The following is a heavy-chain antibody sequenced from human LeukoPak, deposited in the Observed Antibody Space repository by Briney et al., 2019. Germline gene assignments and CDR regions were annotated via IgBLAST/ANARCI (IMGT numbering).Heavy chain of an antibody. V-gene: IGHV4-34*01. Sequence: PSETLSLTCAVSGGPFSGYFWSWIRHSSGKGLEWIGEIHNSGTTNYNPALNSRVTISEDTAKNQFYLNLSSVTAADTAVYYCARRYYYNLGSFAFDFWGQGTLVTVSS. D-gene: IGHD3-10*01. CDR3: ARRYYYNLGSFAFDF. J-gene: IGHJ4*02. CDR1: GGPFSGYF. CDR2: IHNSGTT.